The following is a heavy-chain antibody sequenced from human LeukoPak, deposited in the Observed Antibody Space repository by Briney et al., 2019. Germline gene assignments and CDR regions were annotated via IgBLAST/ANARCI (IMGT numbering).Heavy chain of an antibody. D-gene: IGHD1-26*01. Sequence: ASVKVSCKASGYTFTSYAMNWVRQAPGQGLEWMGWINTNTGNPTYAQGFTGRFVFSLDTSVSTAYLQISSLKAEDTAVYYCARDKPPQWELLAVGAFDIWGQGTMVTVSS. V-gene: IGHV7-4-1*02. J-gene: IGHJ3*02. CDR2: INTNTGNP. CDR1: GYTFTSYA. CDR3: ARDKPPQWELLAVGAFDI.